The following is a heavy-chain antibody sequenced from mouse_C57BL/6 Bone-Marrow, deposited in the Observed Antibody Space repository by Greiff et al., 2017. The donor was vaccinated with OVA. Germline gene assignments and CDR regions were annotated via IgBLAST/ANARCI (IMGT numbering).Heavy chain of an antibody. CDR2: IHPNSGST. Sequence: VQLQQPGAELVKPGASVKLSCKASGYTFTSYWMHWVKQRPGQGLEWIGMIHPNSGSTNYNEKFKSKATLTVDKSSSTAYMQLSSLTSADSAVFYGARRGGGGYYAMDYWGQGTSGTVSS. CDR3: ARRGGGGYYAMDY. CDR1: GYTFTSYW. J-gene: IGHJ4*01. D-gene: IGHD1-1*02. V-gene: IGHV1-64*01.